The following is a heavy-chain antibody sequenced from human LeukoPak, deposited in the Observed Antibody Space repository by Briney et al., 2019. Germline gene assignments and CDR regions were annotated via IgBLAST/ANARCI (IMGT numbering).Heavy chain of an antibody. CDR2: IYSGGST. J-gene: IGHJ4*02. V-gene: IGHV3-53*01. Sequence: GGSLRLSCAASGFTVSSNYMSWVRQAPGKGLEWVSVIYSGGSTYYADSVKGRFTISRDNSKNTLYLQMNSLRAEDTAVYYCAKEVSTTMIVVVITTPDYWGQGTLVTVSS. CDR3: AKEVSTTMIVVVITTPDY. D-gene: IGHD3-22*01. CDR1: GFTVSSNY.